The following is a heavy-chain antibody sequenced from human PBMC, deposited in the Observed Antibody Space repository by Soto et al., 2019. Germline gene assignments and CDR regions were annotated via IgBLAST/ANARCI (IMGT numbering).Heavy chain of an antibody. Sequence: EVQLVESGGGLVQPGRSLRLSCVASGCTFSSYDMHWVRQATGKGLEWVSAIGTAGDTYYPGSVKGRFTISRENAKNSLYLQMNSLRAGDTAVYYCARVGSGGYYYYMDVWGKGTTVTVSS. CDR2: IGTAGDT. D-gene: IGHD2-15*01. J-gene: IGHJ6*03. CDR3: ARVGSGGYYYYMDV. V-gene: IGHV3-13*01. CDR1: GCTFSSYD.